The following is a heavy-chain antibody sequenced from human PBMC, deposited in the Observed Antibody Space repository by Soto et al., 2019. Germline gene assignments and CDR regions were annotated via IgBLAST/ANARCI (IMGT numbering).Heavy chain of an antibody. CDR1: GGSISSGSYY. CDR3: ARPHFKGTKGTWLDP. J-gene: IGHJ5*02. CDR2: IYYSGST. D-gene: IGHD5-12*01. V-gene: IGHV4-39*01. Sequence: PSETLSLTCTVSGGSISSGSYYWCWIRQPPGKGLEWIGSIYYSGSTYYNPSLKSRVTISVDTSKNQFSLKLSSVTAADTAAYYCARPHFKGTKGTWLDPWGQGTMATVSS.